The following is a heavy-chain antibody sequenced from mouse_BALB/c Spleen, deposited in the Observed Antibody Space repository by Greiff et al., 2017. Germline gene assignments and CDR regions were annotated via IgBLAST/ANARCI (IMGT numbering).Heavy chain of an antibody. CDR2: INPSHGRT. J-gene: IGHJ4*01. V-gene: IGHV1S81*02. CDR3: AGCGYYTMDY. Sequence: QVQLQQPGAELVKPGASVKLSCKASGYTFTSYWMHWVKQRPGQGLEWIGEINPSHGRTNYTEKFKNKATLTEDKSSNTTYMQLSSLTSEDSAVYYCAGCGYYTMDYWGQGTSVTVSS. CDR1: GYTFTSYW.